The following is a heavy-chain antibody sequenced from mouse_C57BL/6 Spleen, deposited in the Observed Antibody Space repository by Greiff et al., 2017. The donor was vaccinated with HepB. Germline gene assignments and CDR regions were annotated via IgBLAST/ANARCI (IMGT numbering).Heavy chain of an antibody. CDR3: ARRRYSNDYAMDY. CDR2: ISSGSSTI. CDR1: GFTFSDYG. D-gene: IGHD2-5*01. Sequence: EVQVVESGGGLVKPGGSLKLSCAASGFTFSDYGMHWVRQAPEKGLEWVAYISSGSSTIYYADTVKGRFTISRDNAKNTLFLQMTSLRSEDTAMYYCARRRYSNDYAMDYWGQGTSVTVSS. J-gene: IGHJ4*01. V-gene: IGHV5-17*01.